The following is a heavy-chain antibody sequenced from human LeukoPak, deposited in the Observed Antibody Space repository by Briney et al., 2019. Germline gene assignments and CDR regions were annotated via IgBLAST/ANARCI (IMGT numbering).Heavy chain of an antibody. CDR1: GGSFSGYY. CDR2: IYYSGST. CDR3: ARDRGWLQVVDFDY. V-gene: IGHV4-34*01. Sequence: SETLSLTCAVYGGSFSGYYWSWIRQPPGKGLEWIGSIYYSGSTYYNPSLESRVTISVDTSKNQFSLKLSSVTAADTAVYYCARDRGWLQVVDFDYWGQGTLVTVSS. J-gene: IGHJ4*02. D-gene: IGHD5-24*01.